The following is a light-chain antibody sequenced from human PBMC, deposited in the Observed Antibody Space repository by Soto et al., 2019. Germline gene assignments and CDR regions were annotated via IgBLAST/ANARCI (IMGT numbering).Light chain of an antibody. CDR3: SSYSDGRTLV. CDR1: SSDVGYYNY. CDR2: EVS. Sequence: QSALTQPASVSGSPGQSITISCTGTSSDVGYYNYVSWYQQHPGKAPILLIYEVSNRPSGLSNRFSGSKSGNTASLTISGLQAEDEADYFCSSYSDGRTLVFGGGTQLTVL. V-gene: IGLV2-14*01. J-gene: IGLJ2*01.